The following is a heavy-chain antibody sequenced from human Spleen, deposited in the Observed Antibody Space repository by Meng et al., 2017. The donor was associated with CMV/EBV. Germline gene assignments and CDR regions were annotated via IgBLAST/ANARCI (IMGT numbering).Heavy chain of an antibody. V-gene: IGHV4-34*01. J-gene: IGHJ6*02. D-gene: IGHD3-10*01. CDR2: INHSGST. CDR1: GGSFSGYY. CDR3: ARLGVGGYYYYYGMDV. Sequence: YGGSFSGYYWSWIRQPPGKGLEWIGEINHSGSTNYNPSLKSRVTISVDTSKNQFSLKPSSVTAADTAVYYCARLGVGGYYYYYGMDVWGQGTTVTVSS.